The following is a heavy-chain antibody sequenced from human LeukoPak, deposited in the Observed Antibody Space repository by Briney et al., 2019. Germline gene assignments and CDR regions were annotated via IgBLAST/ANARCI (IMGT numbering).Heavy chain of an antibody. D-gene: IGHD3-22*01. CDR1: GYTFTSYG. Sequence: ASVKVSCKASGYTFTSYGISWVRQAPGQGLEWMGWISAYNGNTNYAQKLQGRVTMTTDTSTSTAYMELRSLRSDDTAVYYCARAAHMYYYDSRGYEFDYWGQGTLVTVSS. CDR2: ISAYNGNT. J-gene: IGHJ4*02. V-gene: IGHV1-18*01. CDR3: ARAAHMYYYDSRGYEFDY.